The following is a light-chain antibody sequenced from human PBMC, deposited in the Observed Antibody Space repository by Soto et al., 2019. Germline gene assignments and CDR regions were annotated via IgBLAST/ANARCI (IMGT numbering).Light chain of an antibody. CDR3: QQYKNWPL. CDR1: QNIKNN. J-gene: IGKJ5*01. CDR2: GTS. Sequence: EIVMTQSPATLSVSPGERATLSCRASQNIKNNLAWYQQKPGQGPRLLIFGTSSRATGIPARFSGSGSGTLFTLTITSLQSEDFAVYYCQQYKNWPLFGQGTRL. V-gene: IGKV3-15*01.